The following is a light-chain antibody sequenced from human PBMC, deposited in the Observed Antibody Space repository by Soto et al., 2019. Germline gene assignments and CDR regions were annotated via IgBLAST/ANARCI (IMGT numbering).Light chain of an antibody. CDR2: DAS. Sequence: EIVLTQSPATLSLSPGEGATLSCRASQSVSKNLAWYQQKPDQAPRLLIYDASNRAPGIPARFSGSGSGTDFTLTISSLEPVDFAVYYCQQRSAWPLSFGPGTKVDI. J-gene: IGKJ3*01. V-gene: IGKV3-11*01. CDR1: QSVSKN. CDR3: QQRSAWPLS.